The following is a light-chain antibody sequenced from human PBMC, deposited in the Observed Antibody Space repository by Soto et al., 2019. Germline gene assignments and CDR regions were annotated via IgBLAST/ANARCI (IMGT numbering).Light chain of an antibody. CDR3: CSYAGSYTLV. CDR1: SSDVGGYHY. Sequence: QSALTQPRSVSGSPGQSVTLSCTGTSSDVGGYHYVSWYQHHPGKAPKIIIFDVNKRPSGVPDRFSGSKSGNTASLTISGLQTEDEADYYCCSYAGSYTLVFGGGTKGPS. J-gene: IGLJ2*01. V-gene: IGLV2-11*01. CDR2: DVN.